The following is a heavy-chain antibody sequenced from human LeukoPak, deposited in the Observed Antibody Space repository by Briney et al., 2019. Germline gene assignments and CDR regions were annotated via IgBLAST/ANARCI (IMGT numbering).Heavy chain of an antibody. J-gene: IGHJ4*02. CDR2: IRYDGSNK. CDR1: GFTFSSYG. D-gene: IGHD3-22*01. V-gene: IGHV3-30*02. Sequence: PGGSLRLSCAASGFTFSSYGMHWVRQAPGKGLEWVAFIRYDGSNKYYADSVKGRFTISRDNSKNTLYLQMNSLRAEDTAVYYCAKDSLHYYYDSSGYLGDYWGQGTLVTVSS. CDR3: AKDSLHYYYDSSGYLGDY.